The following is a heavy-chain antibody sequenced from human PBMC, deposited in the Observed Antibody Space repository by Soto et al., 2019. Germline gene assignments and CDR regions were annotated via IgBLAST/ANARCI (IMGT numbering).Heavy chain of an antibody. CDR3: AKNQGGDLGPLATVDCFDI. D-gene: IGHD2-21*01. J-gene: IGHJ5*02. Sequence: GRSLSLACSASGLIFEKFGMSCVRQAPRKGLEWISSISGSGFKKYYADSVKGRFTISRDNSKSTVYLELNNLSAEDTAVCHCAKNQGGDLGPLATVDCFDICGQGSRVTVSS. V-gene: IGHV3-23*01. CDR1: GLIFEKFG. CDR2: ISGSGFKK.